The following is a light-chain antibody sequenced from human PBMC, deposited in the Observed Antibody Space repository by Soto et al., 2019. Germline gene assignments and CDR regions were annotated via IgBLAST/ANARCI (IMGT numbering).Light chain of an antibody. CDR3: GTWDNRLGALYV. V-gene: IGLV1-51*01. CDR2: DNN. J-gene: IGLJ1*01. Sequence: QSVLTQPPSVSAAPGQKVTISCSGSSSNIGSNYVFWYQHHPGTAPKLLIYDNNERPSGVLDRFSGSKSGTSATLGITGLQTDDEDDYYCGTWDNRLGALYVFGTGTQLTVL. CDR1: SSNIGSNY.